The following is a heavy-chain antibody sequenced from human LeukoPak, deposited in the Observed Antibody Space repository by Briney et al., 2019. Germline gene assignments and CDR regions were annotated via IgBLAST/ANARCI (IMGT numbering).Heavy chain of an antibody. Sequence: QAGGSLRLSCAASGFTFSTYAMTWVRQAPGKGLEWVSGINSSGDEIYYADSVRGRLTISRDNSKNTLYLQMNSLRAEDTAVYYCAKQATKYYDSSDYYSDFWGQGTLVTVSS. J-gene: IGHJ4*02. CDR2: INSSGDEI. CDR3: AKQATKYYDSSDYYSDF. D-gene: IGHD3-22*01. V-gene: IGHV3-23*01. CDR1: GFTFSTYA.